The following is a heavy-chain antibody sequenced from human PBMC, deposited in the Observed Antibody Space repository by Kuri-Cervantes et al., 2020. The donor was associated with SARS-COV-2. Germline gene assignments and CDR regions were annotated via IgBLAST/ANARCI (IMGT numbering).Heavy chain of an antibody. Sequence: SETLSLTCTLSGGSISDSGYYWAWIRQPPGKGLEWIGHIHYRETPYYNPSLKSRATISVDTSKNQFSLKQNSVTAADTAVYYCAGDRNFPYMVRGGSGAFYIWGQGTRVTVSS. CDR1: GGSISDSGYY. CDR2: IHYRETP. J-gene: IGHJ3*02. CDR3: AGDRNFPYMVRGGSGAFYI. V-gene: IGHV4-39*02. D-gene: IGHD3-10*01.